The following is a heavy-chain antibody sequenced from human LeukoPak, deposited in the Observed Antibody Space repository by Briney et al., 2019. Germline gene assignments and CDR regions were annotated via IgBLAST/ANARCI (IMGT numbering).Heavy chain of an antibody. CDR1: GYIFSGYY. CDR3: ARSKGSGIWGFDY. CDR2: INPNSGGA. D-gene: IGHD3-10*01. J-gene: IGHJ4*02. Sequence: ASVKVSCKASGYIFSGYYMHWVRQAPGQGLEWMGWINPNSGGADYAQKFQGRVTMTRDTSISTAYMELSRLRSDDTAVYYCARSKGSGIWGFDYWGQGTLVTVSS. V-gene: IGHV1-2*02.